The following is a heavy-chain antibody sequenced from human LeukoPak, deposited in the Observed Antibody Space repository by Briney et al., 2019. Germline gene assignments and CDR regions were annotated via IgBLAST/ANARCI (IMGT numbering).Heavy chain of an antibody. CDR3: ARDAPAGYCSGGSCYSWFDP. Sequence: GGSLRLSCAASGFTFSSYSMNWVRQAPGKGLEWVSSIRSSRSYIYYADSVKGRFTISRDNAKNSLYLQMNSLRAEDTAVYYCARDAPAGYCSGGSCYSWFDPWGQGTLVTVSS. D-gene: IGHD2-15*01. CDR2: IRSSRSYI. J-gene: IGHJ5*02. CDR1: GFTFSSYS. V-gene: IGHV3-21*01.